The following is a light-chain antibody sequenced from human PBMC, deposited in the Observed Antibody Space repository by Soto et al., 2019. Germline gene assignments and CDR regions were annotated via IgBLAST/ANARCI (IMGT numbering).Light chain of an antibody. CDR3: QVWDSSSDHVV. Sequence: SYELTQPPSVSVAPGKTARITCGGNNIGSKSVHWYQQKPGQAPVLVIYYDSDRPPGIPERLSGSNSGNTATLTISRVEAGDEADYYCQVWDSSSDHVVFGGGTKLTVL. J-gene: IGLJ2*01. CDR1: NIGSKS. CDR2: YDS. V-gene: IGLV3-21*04.